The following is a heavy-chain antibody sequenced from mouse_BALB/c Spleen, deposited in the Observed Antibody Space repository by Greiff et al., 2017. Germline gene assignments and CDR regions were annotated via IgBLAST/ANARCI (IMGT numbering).Heavy chain of an antibody. CDR3: AKEPLVAREGFAY. J-gene: IGHJ3*01. Sequence: VQLKQSGPELVKPGASVKMSCKASGYTFTSYVMHWVKQKPGQGLEWIGYINPYNDGTKYNEKFKGKATLTSDKSSSTAYMELSSLTSEDSAVYYCAKEPLVAREGFAYWGQGTLVTVSA. CDR2: INPYNDGT. V-gene: IGHV1-14*01. D-gene: IGHD1-1*01. CDR1: GYTFTSYV.